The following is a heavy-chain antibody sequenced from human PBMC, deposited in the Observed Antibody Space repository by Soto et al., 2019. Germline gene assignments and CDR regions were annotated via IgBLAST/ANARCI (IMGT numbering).Heavy chain of an antibody. Sequence: QVQLVQSGAEVKKPGSSVKVSCKASGGTFSSYAISWVRQAPGQGIEWMGGIIPIFGTANYAQKFQGRVTMTAYESTSTAYMELSSMRSEDTAVYYCARDHREMATADAFYIWGQGTMVTVSS. CDR2: IIPIFGTA. CDR1: GGTFSSYA. D-gene: IGHD5-18*01. J-gene: IGHJ3*02. V-gene: IGHV1-69*01. CDR3: ARDHREMATADAFYI.